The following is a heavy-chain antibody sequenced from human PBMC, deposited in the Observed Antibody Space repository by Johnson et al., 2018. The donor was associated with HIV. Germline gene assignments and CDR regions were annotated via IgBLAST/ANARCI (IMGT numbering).Heavy chain of an antibody. Sequence: QLVESGGGLVQPGGSLRLSCAASGFTVSSNYMSWVRQAPGKGLEWVSVIYSGGSTYYADSVKGRFTISRDNSKNTLYLQMNSLRAEDTAVYYCARLLGQLTDAFDIWGQGTMVTVSS. CDR2: IYSGGST. J-gene: IGHJ3*02. V-gene: IGHV3-66*02. CDR3: ARLLGQLTDAFDI. D-gene: IGHD6-6*01. CDR1: GFTVSSNY.